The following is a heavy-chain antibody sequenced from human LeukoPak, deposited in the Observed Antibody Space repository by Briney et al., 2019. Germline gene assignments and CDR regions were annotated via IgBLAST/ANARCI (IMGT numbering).Heavy chain of an antibody. CDR2: IYYSGST. V-gene: IGHV4-59*12. CDR1: GGSISSYY. D-gene: IGHD2-15*01. Sequence: PSETLSLTCTVSGGSISSYYWSWIRQPPGKGLEWIGYIYYSGSTNYNPSLKSRVTISVDTSKSQFSLKLSSVTAADTAVYYCARGVGYCSGGSCYSPYFDYWGQGTLVTVSS. J-gene: IGHJ4*02. CDR3: ARGVGYCSGGSCYSPYFDY.